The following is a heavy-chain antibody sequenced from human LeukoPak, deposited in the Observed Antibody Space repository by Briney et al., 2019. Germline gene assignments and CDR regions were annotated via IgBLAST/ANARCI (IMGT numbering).Heavy chain of an antibody. D-gene: IGHD3-16*01. Sequence: PLETLSLTCTVSGGSISSSSYYWGWIRQPPGKGLEWIGGIYYSGSTYYNPSLKSRVTISVDTSKNQFSLKLSSVTAADTAVYYCARESDGITTLGQGTLVTVSS. CDR1: GGSISSSSYY. CDR2: IYYSGST. CDR3: ARESDGITT. V-gene: IGHV4-39*02. J-gene: IGHJ5*02.